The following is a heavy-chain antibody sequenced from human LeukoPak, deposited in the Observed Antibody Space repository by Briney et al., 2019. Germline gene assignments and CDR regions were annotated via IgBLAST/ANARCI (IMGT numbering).Heavy chain of an antibody. CDR1: GYTFTGYY. D-gene: IGHD3-22*01. V-gene: IGHV1-2*02. J-gene: IGHJ5*02. Sequence: GASVKVSCKASGYTFTGYYMHWVRQAPGQGLEWMGWINPNSGGTNYAQKFQGRVTMTRDTSISTAYMELSRLRSDDTAVYYCAREAVRDSSGYYYGNWFDPWGQGTLVTVSS. CDR3: AREAVRDSSGYYYGNWFDP. CDR2: INPNSGGT.